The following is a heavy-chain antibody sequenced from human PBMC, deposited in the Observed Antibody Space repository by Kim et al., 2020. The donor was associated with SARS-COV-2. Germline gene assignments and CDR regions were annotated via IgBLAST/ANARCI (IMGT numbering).Heavy chain of an antibody. CDR1: GFTFSSYS. Sequence: GGSLRLSCAASGFTFSSYSMNWVRQAPGKGLEWVSYISSSSTIYYADSVKGRFTISRDNAKNSLYLQMNSLRAEDTAVYYCATKGAPNYYDSSGYYNNWGQGTLVTVSS. D-gene: IGHD3-22*01. CDR3: ATKGAPNYYDSSGYYNN. CDR2: ISSSSTI. J-gene: IGHJ4*02. V-gene: IGHV3-48*04.